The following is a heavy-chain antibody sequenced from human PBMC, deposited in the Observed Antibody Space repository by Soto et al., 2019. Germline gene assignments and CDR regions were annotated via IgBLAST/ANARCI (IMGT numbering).Heavy chain of an antibody. D-gene: IGHD5-12*01. Sequence: GGSLRLSCAVSGFTFSNFAMSWVRQAPGKGLEWVSSVTSSSDRTYYAASVKGRFTISRDNSKNTVFLQMNSLRAEDTAVYYCAEGGFYDGFDYWGQGTLVTVSS. V-gene: IGHV3-23*01. J-gene: IGHJ4*02. CDR1: GFTFSNFA. CDR3: AEGGFYDGFDY. CDR2: VTSSSDRT.